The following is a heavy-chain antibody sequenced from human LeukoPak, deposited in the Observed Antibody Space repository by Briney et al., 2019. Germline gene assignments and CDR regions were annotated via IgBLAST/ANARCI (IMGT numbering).Heavy chain of an antibody. CDR1: GFTFGDYA. V-gene: IGHV3-49*03. D-gene: IGHD3-22*01. Sequence: GGSLRLSCTASGFTFGDYAMSWFRQAPGKGLEWVGFIRSKAYGGTTEYAASLKGKFTISRDDSKSIAYLQMNSLKTEDTAVYYCTRDIHCYDSSGYFPMQPTDDAFDIWGQGTMVTVSS. CDR3: TRDIHCYDSSGYFPMQPTDDAFDI. J-gene: IGHJ3*02. CDR2: IRSKAYGGTT.